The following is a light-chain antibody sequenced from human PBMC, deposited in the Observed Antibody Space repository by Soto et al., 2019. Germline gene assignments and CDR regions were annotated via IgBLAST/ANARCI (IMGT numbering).Light chain of an antibody. Sequence: QLVLTQPPSASGTPGQRVTISCSGSSSNIGSNYVYWYQQLPGTAPKLLIYRNNQRPSGVPDRFSGSKSGTSASLAISGLRSEDEADYYCAAWDDRLSGFLVFGGGTKLTVL. CDR2: RNN. CDR1: SSNIGSNY. V-gene: IGLV1-47*01. J-gene: IGLJ2*01. CDR3: AAWDDRLSGFLV.